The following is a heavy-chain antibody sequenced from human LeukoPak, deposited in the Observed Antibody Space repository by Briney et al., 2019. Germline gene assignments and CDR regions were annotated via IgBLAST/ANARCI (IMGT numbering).Heavy chain of an antibody. CDR3: ATSKGSSWYEGNWFDP. V-gene: IGHV4-34*01. D-gene: IGHD6-13*01. CDR2: INHSGST. J-gene: IGHJ5*02. CDR1: GGSLSGYY. Sequence: PSETLSLTCAVYGGSLSGYYWSWIRQPPGKGLEWIGEINHSGSTNYNPSLKSRVTISVDTSKNQFSLKLSSVTAADTAVYYCATSKGSSWYEGNWFDPWGQGTLVTVSS.